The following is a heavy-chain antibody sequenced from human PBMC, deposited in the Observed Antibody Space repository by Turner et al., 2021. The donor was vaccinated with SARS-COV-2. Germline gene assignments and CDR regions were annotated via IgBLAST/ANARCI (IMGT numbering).Heavy chain of an antibody. J-gene: IGHJ5*01. CDR1: GASFRGYL. Sequence: QVQLQQWGAGLLKPSETLSLTCGVYGASFRGYLWSWVRQPPGKGPDWIGEINHSGTTNSNPSLKSRVTISVDTSKNQFSLNVTSVTPADTAVYYCARAVGMAASTRPNSGDSNAHRWFDFWGQGTLVTVSS. CDR3: ARAVGMAASTRPNSGDSNAHRWFDF. CDR2: INHSGTT. D-gene: IGHD4-4*01. V-gene: IGHV4-34*01.